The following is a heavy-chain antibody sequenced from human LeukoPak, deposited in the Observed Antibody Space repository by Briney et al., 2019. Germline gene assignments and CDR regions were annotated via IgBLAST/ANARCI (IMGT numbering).Heavy chain of an antibody. CDR3: TKGAKATKYYYSGTSY. V-gene: IGHV1-18*01. CDR2: ITTYTGNT. Sequence: ASVKVSCNASGYIFTDYGISWVRQAPGQGLERVGRITTYTGNTKNAQNFQGRITITADTSTSTAYLEMRSLRSDDTAVYYCTKGAKATKYYYSGTSYWGQGTLVTVSS. D-gene: IGHD1-26*01. CDR1: GYIFTDYG. J-gene: IGHJ4*02.